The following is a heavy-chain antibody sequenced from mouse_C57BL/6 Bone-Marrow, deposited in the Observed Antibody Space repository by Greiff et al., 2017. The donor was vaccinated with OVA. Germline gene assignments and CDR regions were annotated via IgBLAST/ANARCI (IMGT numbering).Heavy chain of an antibody. J-gene: IGHJ3*01. V-gene: IGHV1-61*01. Sequence: QVQLKQPGAELVRPGSSVKLSCKASGYTFTSYWMDWVKQRPGQGLEWIGNIYPSDSETHYNQKFKDEATLTVDKSSSTAYMQLSSLTSEDSAVYYCAREGYPSWFAYWGQGTLVTVSA. CDR1: GYTFTSYW. CDR2: IYPSDSET. CDR3: AREGYPSWFAY. D-gene: IGHD2-2*01.